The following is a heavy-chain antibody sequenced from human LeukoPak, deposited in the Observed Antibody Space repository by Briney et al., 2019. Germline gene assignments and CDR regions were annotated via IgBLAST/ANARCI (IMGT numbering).Heavy chain of an antibody. CDR3: AKDERVILTNMDV. J-gene: IGHJ6*03. CDR2: ISYDGSNK. D-gene: IGHD2-21*01. Sequence: GGSLRLSCVASGFTFTNYAMSWVRQAPGKGLEWVAVISYDGSNKYYADSVKGRFTISRDNSKNTLYLQMNSLRTEDTAVYYCAKDERVILTNMDVWGKGTTVTISS. V-gene: IGHV3-30*04. CDR1: GFTFTNYA.